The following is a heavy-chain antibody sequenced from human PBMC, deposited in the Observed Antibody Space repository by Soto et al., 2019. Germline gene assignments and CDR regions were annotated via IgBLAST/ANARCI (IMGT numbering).Heavy chain of an antibody. CDR3: ARGGYYDNVWGKLSHYGLDV. V-gene: IGHV1-18*01. J-gene: IGHJ6*02. CDR2: ISPYNDQT. CDR1: GYTFIRYG. Sequence: QVQLVQSASEVMKPGASVKVSCKASGYTFIRYGITWVRQAPGQRLEWMGWISPYNDQTIYAQKLQGRVTMTADTSTRTVYMQLRSLKSDDTAVYYSARGGYYDNVWGKLSHYGLDVWGQGTSVTVSS. D-gene: IGHD3-16*01.